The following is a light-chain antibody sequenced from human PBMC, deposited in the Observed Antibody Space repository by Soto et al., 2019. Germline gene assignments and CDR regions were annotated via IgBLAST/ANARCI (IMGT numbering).Light chain of an antibody. CDR3: SSYAGSNNFV. CDR1: SSDVGSYNY. V-gene: IGLV2-8*01. Sequence: QSVLTQPPSASGSPGQSVTISCTGTSSDVGSYNYVSWYQQHPGKAPKLMIYEVSKRPSGVPDRFSGSKSGNTASLTVSGLQPEDEADYYCSSYAGSNNFVFGTGTKVTVL. CDR2: EVS. J-gene: IGLJ1*01.